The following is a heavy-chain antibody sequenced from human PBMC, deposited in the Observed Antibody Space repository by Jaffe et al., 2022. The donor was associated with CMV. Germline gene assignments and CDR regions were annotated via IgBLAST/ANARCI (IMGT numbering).Heavy chain of an antibody. D-gene: IGHD2-15*01. J-gene: IGHJ6*03. CDR3: ARAPSCSGGKCPSLHYYYMDV. CDR1: GFTFSDHY. V-gene: IGHV3-72*01. CDR2: ARNKANSYTT. Sequence: EVQLVESGGALVQPGGSLRLSCAASGFTFSDHYMDWVRQAPGKGLEWVGRARNKANSYTTEYAASVKGRFTISRDDLKNSLYLQMNSLKTEDTAVYYCARAPSCSGGKCPSLHYYYMDVWGEGTTVTVSS.